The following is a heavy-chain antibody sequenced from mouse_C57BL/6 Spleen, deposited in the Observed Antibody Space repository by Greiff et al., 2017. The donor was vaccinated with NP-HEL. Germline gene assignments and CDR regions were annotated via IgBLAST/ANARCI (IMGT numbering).Heavy chain of an antibody. V-gene: IGHV1-53*01. J-gene: IGHJ4*01. CDR3: VYYYPKEYAMDY. Sequence: QVHVKQPGTELVKPGASVKLSCKASGYTFTSYWMHWVKQRPGQGLEWIGNFNPSNGGTNYNEKFKSKATLTVDKSSSTAYMQLSSLTSEDSAVYYCVYYYPKEYAMDYWGQGTSVTVSS. D-gene: IGHD1-1*01. CDR1: GYTFTSYW. CDR2: FNPSNGGT.